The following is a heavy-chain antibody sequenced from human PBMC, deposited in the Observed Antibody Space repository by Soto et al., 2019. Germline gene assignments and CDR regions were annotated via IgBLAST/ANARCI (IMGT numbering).Heavy chain of an antibody. J-gene: IGHJ6*02. CDR1: GYDFSSYA. CDR2: INIGSGNT. CDR3: ARDGGDCGYRLIYYYYIGLEV. D-gene: IGHD5-12*01. V-gene: IGHV1-3*04. Sequence: ASVKVSCKSSGYDFSSYAMHCVRQSPGQRLEWMGWINIGSGNTEYSQNFQDRITITRDASSSTVYMELNSLKSEDTAVYYCARDGGDCGYRLIYYYYIGLEVWGQGTMVTVSS.